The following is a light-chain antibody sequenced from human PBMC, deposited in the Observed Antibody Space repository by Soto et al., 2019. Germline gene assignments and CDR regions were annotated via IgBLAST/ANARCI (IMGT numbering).Light chain of an antibody. J-gene: IGLJ1*01. CDR2: EVT. CDR1: SGDVGSYNL. V-gene: IGLV2-23*02. Sequence: QSVLTQPASVSGSPGQSITIPCTRTSGDVGSYNLVSWYQQHPGKAPKLLIYEVTERPSGVSNRFSGSKSGSTASLTISGLQPDDDADYYCCSYAGNSEVFGTGTKVTVL. CDR3: CSYAGNSEV.